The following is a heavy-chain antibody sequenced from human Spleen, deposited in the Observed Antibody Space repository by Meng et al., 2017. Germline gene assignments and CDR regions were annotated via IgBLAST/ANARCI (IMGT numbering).Heavy chain of an antibody. D-gene: IGHD3-10*01. CDR2: IGAHPGDT. V-gene: IGHV1-18*01. CDR1: DYTFTGYG. CDR3: ARGTPGRSYCDY. J-gene: IGHJ4*02. Sequence: HVQLLPSRAEVKQPGASLKVCCKASDYTFTGYGDWWGRQAPGQGLEWMAWIGAHPGDTSFAPKFLGRVTVTADTATATAYMELRSLRADDTAVYYCARGTPGRSYCDYWGLGTLVTVSS.